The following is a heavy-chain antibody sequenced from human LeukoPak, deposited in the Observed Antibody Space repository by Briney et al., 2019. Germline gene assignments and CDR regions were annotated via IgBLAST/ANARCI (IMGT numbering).Heavy chain of an antibody. CDR3: ARDSEGYGDYGEGFDI. J-gene: IGHJ3*02. V-gene: IGHV1-46*01. D-gene: IGHD4-17*01. CDR1: VYTFTSYY. CDR2: INPSGGST. Sequence: ASVTVSCKASVYTFTSYYMHCVRHGPGQGLEWIGVINPSGGSTTYAQKFQGRVTMTRDTSTSTVYMELSSLRSEDTVLYCCARDSEGYGDYGEGFDIWGQRTRVTVSS.